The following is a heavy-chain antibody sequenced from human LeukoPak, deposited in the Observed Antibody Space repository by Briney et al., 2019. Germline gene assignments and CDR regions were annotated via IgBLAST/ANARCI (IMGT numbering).Heavy chain of an antibody. Sequence: PSETLSLTCTVSGASMTNYYWSWIRKPPGKGLEWIGYIYYSGITNYNPSLTSRVSISVDMSKNQFSLKLTSVTAADTAVYYCARGRGYFDPFDPWGQGTLVTVSS. D-gene: IGHD3-9*01. CDR3: ARGRGYFDPFDP. CDR1: GASMTNYY. CDR2: IYYSGIT. J-gene: IGHJ5*02. V-gene: IGHV4-59*01.